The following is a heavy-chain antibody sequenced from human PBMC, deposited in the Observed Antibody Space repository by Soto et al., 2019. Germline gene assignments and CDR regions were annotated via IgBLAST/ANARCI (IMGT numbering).Heavy chain of an antibody. J-gene: IGHJ4*02. V-gene: IGHV3-30*18. D-gene: IGHD5-12*01. Sequence: QVQLVESGGGVVQPGRSLRLSCAASGFTFSSYGMHWVRQAPGKGLEWVAVISYDGSNKYYADSVKGRFTISRDNSKNTLYLQMNSLRAEDTAVYYCAKDREFTVSPTSPVDFDYWGQGTLVTVSS. CDR2: ISYDGSNK. CDR1: GFTFSSYG. CDR3: AKDREFTVSPTSPVDFDY.